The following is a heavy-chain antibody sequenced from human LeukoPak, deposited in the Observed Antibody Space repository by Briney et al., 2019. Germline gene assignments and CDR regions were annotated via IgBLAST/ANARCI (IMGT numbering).Heavy chain of an antibody. V-gene: IGHV1-2*02. D-gene: IGHD6-19*01. CDR2: INPNSGGT. J-gene: IGHJ4*02. CDR1: VYTFTDYY. Sequence: ASVTVSCKASVYTFTDYYIHWVRQAPGQGLEWMGWINPNSGGTNSAQKFQGRVTLTRDTSISTAYLELSSLRSDDTAVYYCARDLGSGWIIVDYWGQGTLVTVSS. CDR3: ARDLGSGWIIVDY.